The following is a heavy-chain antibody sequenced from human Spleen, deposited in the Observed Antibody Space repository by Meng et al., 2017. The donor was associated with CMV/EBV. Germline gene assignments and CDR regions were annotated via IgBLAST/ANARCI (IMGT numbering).Heavy chain of an antibody. CDR1: GYTFTGYY. D-gene: IGHD3-3*01. Sequence: ASVKVSCKASGYTFTGYYMHWVRQAPGQGLEWMGWINPNSGGTNYAQKFQGRVTMTRDTSISTAYMELSRLRSDDTAVYYCAREYYDFWSGYLSLRSPGYYGMDVWGQGTTVTVSS. CDR2: INPNSGGT. J-gene: IGHJ6*02. V-gene: IGHV1-2*02. CDR3: AREYYDFWSGYLSLRSPGYYGMDV.